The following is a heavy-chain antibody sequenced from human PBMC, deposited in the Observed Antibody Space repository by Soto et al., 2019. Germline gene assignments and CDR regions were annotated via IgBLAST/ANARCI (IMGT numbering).Heavy chain of an antibody. J-gene: IGHJ5*02. CDR1: GGSFSDTY. CDR3: ARGVRLFRGSFDP. CDR2: INHNTNT. V-gene: IGHV4-34*01. D-gene: IGHD2-15*01. Sequence: QVHLQQWGAGLLKPSETLSLTCAVYGGSFSDTYWYWFRQPPGKGLEWIGEINHNTNTIYNPSRTRRVPXSXDXXTNHFSLKLTSVTAADTAVYYCARGVRLFRGSFDPWGQGTLVTVSS.